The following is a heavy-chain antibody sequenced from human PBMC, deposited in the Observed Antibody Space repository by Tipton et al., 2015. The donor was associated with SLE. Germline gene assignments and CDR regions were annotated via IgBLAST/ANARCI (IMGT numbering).Heavy chain of an antibody. D-gene: IGHD2-8*01. CDR3: ARGLLMVYAIHGRYFDY. Sequence: TLSLTCTVSGDSISSSSYYWSWIRQPPGKGLEWIGEINNSGSTNYNPSLKSRVTISVDTSKNQFSLKLSSVTAADTAVYYCARGLLMVYAIHGRYFDYWGQGTLVTVSS. CDR1: GDSISSSSYY. V-gene: IGHV4-39*07. J-gene: IGHJ4*02. CDR2: INNSGST.